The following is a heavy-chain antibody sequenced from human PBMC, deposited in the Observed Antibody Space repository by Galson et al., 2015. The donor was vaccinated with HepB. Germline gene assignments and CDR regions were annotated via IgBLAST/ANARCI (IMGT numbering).Heavy chain of an antibody. Sequence: SLRLSCAASGFTFNTYAMHWVRQAPGKGLEWVAVISYDGSNKYCADSVKGRFTIFRDNSKNTLFLQMNSLRAEDTAVYYCARDFPYFDYWGQGTLVTVSS. V-gene: IGHV3-30-3*01. CDR1: GFTFNTYA. J-gene: IGHJ4*02. CDR3: ARDFPYFDY. CDR2: ISYDGSNK.